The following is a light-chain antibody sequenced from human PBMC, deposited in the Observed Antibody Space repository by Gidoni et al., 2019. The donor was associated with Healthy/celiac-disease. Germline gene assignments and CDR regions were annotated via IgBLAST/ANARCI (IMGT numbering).Light chain of an antibody. J-gene: IGLJ1*01. CDR2: DVS. V-gene: IGLV2-14*03. CDR3: SSYTSSSTYV. CDR1: SSDIGGYNY. Sequence: QSALPQPASVSGSPGQSITISCTGTSSDIGGYNYVSWYQLHPGKAPKLMIYDVSNRPSGVSNRFSGSKSGNTASLTISGLQAEDEADYYCSSYTSSSTYVFGTGTKVTVL.